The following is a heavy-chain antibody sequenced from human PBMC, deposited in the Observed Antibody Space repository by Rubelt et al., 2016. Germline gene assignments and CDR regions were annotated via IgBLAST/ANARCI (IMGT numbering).Heavy chain of an antibody. CDR3: ARESGHGVYVGP. V-gene: IGHV4-34*01. J-gene: IGHJ5*02. D-gene: IGHD2-8*01. Sequence: QVQLQQWGAGLLKPSETLSLTCAVYGGSFSGYYWSWIRQPPGKGLEWIGEINHSGSTNYNPSLKGRVTISVDTSKNQCSLKLSSVTAADTAVYYCARESGHGVYVGPWGRGTLVTVSA. CDR1: GGSFSGYY. CDR2: INHSGST.